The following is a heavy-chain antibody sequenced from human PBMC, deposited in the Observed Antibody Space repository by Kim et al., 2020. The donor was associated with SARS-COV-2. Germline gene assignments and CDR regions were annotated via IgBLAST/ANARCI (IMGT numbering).Heavy chain of an antibody. Sequence: GGSLRLSCAASGFIFSSYGMHGVRQAPGKGLEGVAVISYDGSNKYYADSVKGRFTISRDNSKNTLYLQMNSLRAEDTAVYYCAKDYGDYGGLDYWGQGTLVTVSS. D-gene: IGHD4-17*01. CDR2: ISYDGSNK. CDR1: GFIFSSYG. CDR3: AKDYGDYGGLDY. V-gene: IGHV3-30*18. J-gene: IGHJ4*02.